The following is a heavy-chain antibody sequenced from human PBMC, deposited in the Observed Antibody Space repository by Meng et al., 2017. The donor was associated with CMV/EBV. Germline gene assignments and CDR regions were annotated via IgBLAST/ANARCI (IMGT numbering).Heavy chain of an antibody. CDR2: ISSSSSTI. Sequence: GESLKISCAASGFTFSSYSMNWVRQAPGKGLEWVSYISSSSSTIYYADSVKGRFTISRDNAKNSLYLQMNSLRAEDTAVYYCARLPSSKRITMIVVDYWGQGTLVTVPQ. CDR3: ARLPSSKRITMIVVDY. D-gene: IGHD3-22*01. J-gene: IGHJ4*02. V-gene: IGHV3-48*04. CDR1: GFTFSSYS.